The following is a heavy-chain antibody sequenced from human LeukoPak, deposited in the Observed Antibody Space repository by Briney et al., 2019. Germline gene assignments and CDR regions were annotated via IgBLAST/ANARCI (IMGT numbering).Heavy chain of an antibody. CDR2: IDMSGTTI. V-gene: IGHV3-11*04. D-gene: IGHD1-26*01. CDR3: AKSSRGIVGAGPASPDLERYCFDY. Sequence: PGGSLRLSCAASGFTFSDYYMGWVRQAPGKGLEWVSYIDMSGTTIYYADSVKGRFTISRDNSKNTLYLQMNSLRAEDTAVYYCAKSSRGIVGAGPASPDLERYCFDYWGQGTLVTVSS. J-gene: IGHJ4*02. CDR1: GFTFSDYY.